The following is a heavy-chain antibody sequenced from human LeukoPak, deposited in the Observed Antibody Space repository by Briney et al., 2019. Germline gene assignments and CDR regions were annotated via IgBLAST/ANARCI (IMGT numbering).Heavy chain of an antibody. Sequence: PGGSLRLSCAASGFTFSSYSMNWVRQAPGRGLEWVSSISSSSSYIYYADSVKGRFTISRDNAKNSLYLQMNSLRAEDTAVYYCATWDIVLMVYARANWFDPWGQGTLVTVSS. J-gene: IGHJ5*02. D-gene: IGHD2-8*01. CDR2: ISSSSSYI. CDR3: ATWDIVLMVYARANWFDP. V-gene: IGHV3-21*01. CDR1: GFTFSSYS.